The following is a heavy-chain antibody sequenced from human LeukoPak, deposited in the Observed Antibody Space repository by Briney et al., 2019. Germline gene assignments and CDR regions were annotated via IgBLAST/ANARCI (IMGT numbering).Heavy chain of an antibody. CDR3: ASKSPNYDSSGYYYWGYYYYMDV. V-gene: IGHV3-66*01. CDR1: GFTVSSNY. D-gene: IGHD3-22*01. Sequence: PGGSLRLSCAASGFTVSSNYMSWVRQAPGKGLEWVSVIYSGGSTYYADSVKGRFTISRDNSKNTLYLQMNSLRAEDTAVYYCASKSPNYDSSGYYYWGYYYYMDVWGKGTTVTISS. CDR2: IYSGGST. J-gene: IGHJ6*03.